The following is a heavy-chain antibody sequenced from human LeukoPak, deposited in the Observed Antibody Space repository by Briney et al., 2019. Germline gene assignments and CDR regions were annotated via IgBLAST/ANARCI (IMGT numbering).Heavy chain of an antibody. J-gene: IGHJ4*02. V-gene: IGHV4-39*07. CDR3: ARDKNRALRRTGFDY. CDR1: GGSISSSSYY. CDR2: IYYSGST. Sequence: PSETLSLTCTVSGGSISSSSYYWGWIRQPPGKGLEWIGSIYYSGSTYYNPSLKSRVTISVDTSKNQFSLKLSSVTAADTAVYYCARDKNRALRRTGFDYWGQGTLVTVSS. D-gene: IGHD4-17*01.